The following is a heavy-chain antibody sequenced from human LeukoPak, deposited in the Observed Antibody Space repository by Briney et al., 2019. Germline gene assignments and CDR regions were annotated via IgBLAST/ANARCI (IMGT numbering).Heavy chain of an antibody. CDR1: GGTFSSYA. Sequence: GASVKVSCKASGGTFSSYAISWVRQAPGQGLEWMGIINPSGGSTSYAQKFQGRVTMTRDTSTSTVYMELSSLRSEDTAVYYCARDRLGDYDYVWGSYRFNYFDYWGQGTLVTVSS. D-gene: IGHD3-16*02. V-gene: IGHV1-46*01. CDR2: INPSGGST. J-gene: IGHJ4*02. CDR3: ARDRLGDYDYVWGSYRFNYFDY.